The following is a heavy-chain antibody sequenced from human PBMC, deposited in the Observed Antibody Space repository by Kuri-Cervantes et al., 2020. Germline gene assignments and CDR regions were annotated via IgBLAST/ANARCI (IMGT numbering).Heavy chain of an antibody. D-gene: IGHD2-2*01. CDR2: ISSSSSTI. V-gene: IGHV3-48*02. Sequence: GGSLRLSCAAPGFTFSSYSMNWVRQAPGKGLEWVSYISSSSSTIYYADSVKGRFTISRDNAKNSLYLQMNSLRDEDTAVYYCVSLFVVVPAARRDAFDIWGQGTMVTVSS. CDR3: VSLFVVVPAARRDAFDI. J-gene: IGHJ3*02. CDR1: GFTFSSYS.